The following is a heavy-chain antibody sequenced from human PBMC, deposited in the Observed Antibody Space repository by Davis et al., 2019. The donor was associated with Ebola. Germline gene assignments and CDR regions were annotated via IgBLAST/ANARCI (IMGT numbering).Heavy chain of an antibody. CDR1: GYTFTSYG. CDR3: SRDVRGITGPSEY. CDR2: IIPILGIA. D-gene: IGHD1-1*01. V-gene: IGHV1-69*04. J-gene: IGHJ4*02. Sequence: AASVKVSCKASGYTFTSYGISWVRQAPGQGLEWMGRIIPILGIANYAQKFQGRVTITADESTSTAYMELMSLRSDDTARYYCSRDVRGITGPSEYWGQGTLVTVSS.